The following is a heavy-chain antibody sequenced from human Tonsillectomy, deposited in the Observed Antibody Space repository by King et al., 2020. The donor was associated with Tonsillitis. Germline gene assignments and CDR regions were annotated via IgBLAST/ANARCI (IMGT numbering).Heavy chain of an antibody. Sequence: VQLVESGAEVKKPGASVKVSCKASGYTFTSYDINWVRQATGQGLEWMGWMNPNSGNTGYAQKFQGRVTMTRNTSISTAYMELSSLRSADTAVYYCARGLRLGYCSSTSCSYYFDYWGQGTLVTVSS. J-gene: IGHJ4*02. CDR1: GYTFTSYD. V-gene: IGHV1-8*01. CDR2: MNPNSGNT. CDR3: ARGLRLGYCSSTSCSYYFDY. D-gene: IGHD2-2*01.